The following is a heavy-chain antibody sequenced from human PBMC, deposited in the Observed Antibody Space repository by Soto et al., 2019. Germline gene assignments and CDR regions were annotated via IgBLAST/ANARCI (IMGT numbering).Heavy chain of an antibody. V-gene: IGHV4-39*01. CDR1: GGSISSSSYY. CDR2: IYYSAST. J-gene: IGHJ6*02. D-gene: IGHD3-3*01. CDR3: ASPSLRFLEWLLYPPYYYGMDV. Sequence: PSETLSLTCTVSGGSISSSSYYWGWIRQPPGKGLEWIGSIYYSASTYYNPSRKSRVTISVDTSKNQFSLKLSSVTAAHTAVYYCASPSLRFLEWLLYPPYYYGMDVWDQGTTVTVSS.